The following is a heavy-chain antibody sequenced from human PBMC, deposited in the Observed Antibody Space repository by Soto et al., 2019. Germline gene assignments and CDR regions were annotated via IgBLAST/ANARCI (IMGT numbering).Heavy chain of an antibody. Sequence: PSETLSLTCTVSGGSLSGSYCSWIRKSPGKSLEWIASISYTGSTTHNPSLKSRVTLSVDTSKNQFSLSLTSVTPADTAAYYCATGGGWLHTSYIRGLYFDYWGQGVLVTVSS. CDR2: ISYTGST. V-gene: IGHV4-59*01. D-gene: IGHD3-3*02. CDR1: GGSLSGSY. CDR3: ATGGGWLHTSYIRGLYFDY. J-gene: IGHJ4*02.